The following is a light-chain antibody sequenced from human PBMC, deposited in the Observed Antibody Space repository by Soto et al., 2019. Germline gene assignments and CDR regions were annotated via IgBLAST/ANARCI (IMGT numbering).Light chain of an antibody. V-gene: IGLV1-44*01. J-gene: IGLJ1*01. Sequence: QSVLTQPPSASGTPGQRVTISCSGSSSNIGSSTVNWYQQLPGTAPKLLIYSNYQRPSGVPDRFSGSKSGTSASLAISGLQSEDEADYYCAAWDDRLNGYVFGTGTKLTVL. CDR3: AAWDDRLNGYV. CDR2: SNY. CDR1: SSNIGSST.